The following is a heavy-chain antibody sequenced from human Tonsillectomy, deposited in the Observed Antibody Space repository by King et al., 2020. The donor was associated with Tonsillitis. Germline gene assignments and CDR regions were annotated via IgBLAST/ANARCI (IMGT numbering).Heavy chain of an antibody. D-gene: IGHD3-22*01. J-gene: IGHJ2*01. CDR1: GFTFSSYS. CDR2: ISTSSSYI. CDR3: ARVRDYYDSSGYFRYLDV. V-gene: IGHV3-21*01. Sequence: VQLVESGGGLVKPGGSLRLSCAASGFTFSSYSMNWVRQAPGKGLEWLSSISTSSSYIYYADSMKGRFTISRDNAKNSLYLQMNSLRAEDTAVYYCARVRDYYDSSGYFRYLDVWGRGTLVTVSS.